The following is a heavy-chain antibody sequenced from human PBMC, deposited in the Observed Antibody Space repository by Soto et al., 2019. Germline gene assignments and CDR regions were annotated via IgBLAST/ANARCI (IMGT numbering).Heavy chain of an antibody. V-gene: IGHV1-18*01. Sequence: QVQLVQSGAEVKKPGASVKVSCKASGYTFTSYGISWVRQAPGQGLEWMGWISAYNGNTNYAQKLQGRVTMTTDTSTSTAYMELRSLRSDDTAAYYCARDRYCSGGSCWDDAFDIWGQGTMVTVSS. CDR3: ARDRYCSGGSCWDDAFDI. CDR1: GYTFTSYG. J-gene: IGHJ3*02. D-gene: IGHD2-15*01. CDR2: ISAYNGNT.